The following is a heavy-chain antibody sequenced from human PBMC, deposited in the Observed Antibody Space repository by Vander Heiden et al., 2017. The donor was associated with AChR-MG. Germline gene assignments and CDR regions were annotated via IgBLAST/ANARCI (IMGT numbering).Heavy chain of an antibody. D-gene: IGHD2-15*01. J-gene: IGHJ5*02. CDR1: GFTFGSYG. V-gene: IGHV3-33*01. CDR2: IWYDGSNK. CDR3: ARELRRDGPKGFDP. Sequence: QVQLVESGGGVVQPGRSLRLSCAASGFTFGSYGMHWVRQAPGKGLEWVAVIWYDGSNKYYADSVKGRFTISRDNSKNTLYLQMNSLRAEDTAVYYCARELRRDGPKGFDPWGQGTLVTVSS.